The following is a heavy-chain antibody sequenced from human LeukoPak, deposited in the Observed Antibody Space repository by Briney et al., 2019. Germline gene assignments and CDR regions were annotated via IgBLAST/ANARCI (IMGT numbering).Heavy chain of an antibody. J-gene: IGHJ5*02. V-gene: IGHV1-2*02. CDR2: INPNSGDT. D-gene: IGHD5-12*01. CDR1: GYTFTGYY. Sequence: ASVKVSCKASGYTFTGYYMHWVRQAPGQGLEWMGWINPNSGDTNYAQKLQGRVTMTRDTSISTAYMELSRLRSDDTAVYYCARDAGFSGYDLWGQGTLVTVSS. CDR3: ARDAGFSGYDL.